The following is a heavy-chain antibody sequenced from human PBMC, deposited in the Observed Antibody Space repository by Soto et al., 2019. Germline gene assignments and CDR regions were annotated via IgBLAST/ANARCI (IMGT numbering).Heavy chain of an antibody. CDR1: GFSFSTYW. D-gene: IGHD6-19*01. V-gene: IGHV3-7*01. J-gene: IGHJ4*02. Sequence: EVQLVESGGGLVQPRGSLRLSCAASGFSFSTYWMNWVRQSPGKGLEWVAIIKKDGSEKLYVDSVKGRFTISRDNARNSLYLEMNSLRAEDTAVYYCVAGSGWLPDFWGQGTLFTVSS. CDR3: VAGSGWLPDF. CDR2: IKKDGSEK.